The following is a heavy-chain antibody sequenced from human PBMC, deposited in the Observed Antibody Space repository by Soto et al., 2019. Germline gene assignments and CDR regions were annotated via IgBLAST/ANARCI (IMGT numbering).Heavy chain of an antibody. V-gene: IGHV3-30-3*01. J-gene: IGHJ6*02. D-gene: IGHD6-13*01. CDR2: ISYDGSNK. CDR1: GFTFSSYA. Sequence: GGSLRLSCAASGFTFSSYAMHWVRQAPGKGLEWVAVISYDGSNKYYADSVKGRFTISRDNSKNTLYLQMNSLRAEDTAVYYCAGYTRGALYGMDVWGQGTTVTVSS. CDR3: AGYTRGALYGMDV.